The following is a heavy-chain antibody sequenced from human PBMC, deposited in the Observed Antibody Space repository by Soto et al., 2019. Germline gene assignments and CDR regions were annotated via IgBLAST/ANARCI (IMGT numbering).Heavy chain of an antibody. D-gene: IGHD2-15*01. CDR3: ARDRGYCSGGSCFSYYYGMDV. J-gene: IGHJ6*02. CDR2: ISSSGSTI. CDR1: GFTFSDYY. Sequence: QVQLVESGGGLVKPGGSLRLSCAASGFTFSDYYMSWIRQAPGKGLEWVSYISSSGSTIYYADSVKGRFTISRDNAKNSLYLQMNSLGAEDTAVYYCARDRGYCSGGSCFSYYYGMDVWGQGTTVTVSS. V-gene: IGHV3-11*01.